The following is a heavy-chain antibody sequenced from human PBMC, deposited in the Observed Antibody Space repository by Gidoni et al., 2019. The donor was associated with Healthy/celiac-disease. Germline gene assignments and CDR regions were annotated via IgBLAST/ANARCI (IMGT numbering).Heavy chain of an antibody. Sequence: VQLVQSGAEVKQPGESLKISCKGSGYSFTNYWIGWVRQMPGKGLEWMGIIYPGDSDTRYSPSFQGQVTISADKSISTAYLQWSSLKASDTAMYYCARQGVDYYDGRGYSKDAFDIWGQGTMVTVSS. CDR3: ARQGVDYYDGRGYSKDAFDI. J-gene: IGHJ3*02. CDR2: IYPGDSDT. CDR1: GYSFTNYW. D-gene: IGHD3-22*01. V-gene: IGHV5-51*01.